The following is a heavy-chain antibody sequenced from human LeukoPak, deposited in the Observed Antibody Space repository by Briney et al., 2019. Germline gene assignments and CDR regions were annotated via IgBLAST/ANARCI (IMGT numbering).Heavy chain of an antibody. CDR1: GGSISSYY. CDR2: IYYIGST. CDR3: ARGGYYGSGSYYPNWFDL. Sequence: SQTLSLTCTVSGGSISSYYWSCLRQPPGKGLEWIGYIYYIGSTTYYPSLKTRVTISVDRPKNQFSLKLSSVTAADTAVYYGARGGYYGSGSYYPNWFDLWGQGTLVTVSS. D-gene: IGHD3-10*01. V-gene: IGHV4-59*12. J-gene: IGHJ5*02.